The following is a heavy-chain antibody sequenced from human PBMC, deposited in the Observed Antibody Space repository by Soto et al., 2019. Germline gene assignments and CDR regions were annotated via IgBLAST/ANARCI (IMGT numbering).Heavy chain of an antibody. J-gene: IGHJ6*02. CDR1: GFTFSSYA. CDR2: ISYDGSNK. D-gene: IGHD3-3*01. V-gene: IGHV3-30-3*01. CDR3: ARAPCPERLSDFWSGYYTIYYYYGMDV. Sequence: PGGSLRLSCAASGFTFSSYAMHWVRQAPGKGLEWVAVISYDGSNKYYADSVKGRFTISRDNSKNTLYLQMNSLRAEDTAVYYCARAPCPERLSDFWSGYYTIYYYYGMDVWGQGTTVTVSS.